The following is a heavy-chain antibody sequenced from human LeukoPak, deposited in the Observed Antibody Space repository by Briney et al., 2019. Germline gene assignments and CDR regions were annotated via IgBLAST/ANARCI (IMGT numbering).Heavy chain of an antibody. J-gene: IGHJ5*02. V-gene: IGHV1-18*01. D-gene: IGHD3-22*01. Sequence: ASVTVSCKASGYTFTSYGISWVRQAPGQGLEWMGWISAYNGNTNYAQKLQGRVTMTTDTSTSTASMELRSLRSEDTAVYYCARVRSYYYDSSGYLNWFDPWGQGTLVTVSS. CDR1: GYTFTSYG. CDR3: ARVRSYYYDSSGYLNWFDP. CDR2: ISAYNGNT.